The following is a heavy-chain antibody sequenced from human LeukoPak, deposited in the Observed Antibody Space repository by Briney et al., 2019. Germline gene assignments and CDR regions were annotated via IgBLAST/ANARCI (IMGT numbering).Heavy chain of an antibody. CDR2: INHSGST. CDR1: GGSFSGYY. CDR3: ASLDRSGYYTGAFDI. Sequence: SETLSLTCAVYGGSFSGYYWSWIRQPPGKGLEWIGEINHSGSTNYNPSLKSRVTISVDTSKNQFSLKLSSVTAADTAVYYCASLDRSGYYTGAFDIWGQGTMVTVSS. V-gene: IGHV4-34*01. D-gene: IGHD3-22*01. J-gene: IGHJ3*02.